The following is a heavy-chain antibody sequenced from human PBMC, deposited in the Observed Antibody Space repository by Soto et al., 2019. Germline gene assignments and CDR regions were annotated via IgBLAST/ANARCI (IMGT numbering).Heavy chain of an antibody. CDR3: ASRLLRFLEWFQAPNAP. CDR1: GFTLSSYA. V-gene: IGHV3-23*01. Sequence: GGSLRLSCAASGFTLSSYAMSWVRQAPGKGLEWVSAISGSGGSTYYADSVKGRFTISRDNSKNTLYLQMNSLRAEDTAVYYCASRLLRFLEWFQAPNAPRGQGTLVTVSS. J-gene: IGHJ5*02. CDR2: ISGSGGST. D-gene: IGHD3-3*01.